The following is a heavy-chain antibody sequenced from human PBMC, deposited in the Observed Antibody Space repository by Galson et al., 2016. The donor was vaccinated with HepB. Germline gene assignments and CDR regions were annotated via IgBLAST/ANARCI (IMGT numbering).Heavy chain of an antibody. CDR3: ARQYGKYDWFDP. V-gene: IGHV4-39*01. CDR2: IYYSGST. J-gene: IGHJ5*02. Sequence: SETLSLTCTVSGGSISGSSFFWGWIRQPPGKGLEWIGTIYYSGSTYYNPSLKSRVTISVDTSKNQFSLKLSSVTAADTAVYYCARQYGKYDWFDPWGQGTLVTVSS. D-gene: IGHD4-17*01. CDR1: GGSISGSSFF.